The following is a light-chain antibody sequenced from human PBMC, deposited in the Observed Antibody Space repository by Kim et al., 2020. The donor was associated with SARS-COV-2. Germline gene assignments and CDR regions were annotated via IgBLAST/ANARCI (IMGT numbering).Light chain of an antibody. J-gene: IGLJ2*01. CDR3: QSYDSSLSGVV. CDR2: GNS. CDR1: SSNIGAGYD. V-gene: IGLV1-40*01. Sequence: QRVTISCTGSSSNIGAGYDVHWYQQLPGTAPHLLIYGNSNRPSGVPDRFSGSKSGTSASLAITGLQAEDEADYYCQSYDSSLSGVVFGGGTQLTVL.